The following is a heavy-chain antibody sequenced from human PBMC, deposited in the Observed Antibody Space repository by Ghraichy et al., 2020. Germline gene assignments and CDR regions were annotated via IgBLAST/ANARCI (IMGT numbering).Heavy chain of an antibody. J-gene: IGHJ4*02. Sequence: SETLSLTCTVSGGSISSSSYYWGWIRQPPGKGLEWIGSIYYTGSTYYNPSLKSRVTISIDTSKNQFSLKLSSVTAADTAVYYCARLFDYWGQGTLVTVSS. CDR3: ARLFDY. V-gene: IGHV4-39*01. D-gene: IGHD2-21*01. CDR2: IYYTGST. CDR1: GGSISSSSYY.